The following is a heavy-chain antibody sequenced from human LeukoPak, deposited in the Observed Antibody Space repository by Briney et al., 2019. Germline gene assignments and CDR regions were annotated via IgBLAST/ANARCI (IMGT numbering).Heavy chain of an antibody. CDR2: IRYDGSHK. CDR3: AKDKFSPFDY. Sequence: PGGSLRLSCAASGFTFSSYGFHWVRQAPGKGLEWVAFIRYDGSHKYYADSVKGRFTISRDNSKNTLYLQMNSLRAEDKAVYYCAKDKFSPFDYWGQGTLVTVSS. CDR1: GFTFSSYG. V-gene: IGHV3-30*02. J-gene: IGHJ4*02.